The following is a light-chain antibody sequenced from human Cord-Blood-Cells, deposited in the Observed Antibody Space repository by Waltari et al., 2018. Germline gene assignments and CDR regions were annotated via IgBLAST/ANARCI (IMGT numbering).Light chain of an antibody. CDR1: QSVSSN. CDR3: QQYNNWPWT. Sequence: EIVMTQSPATLSVSPGERATLSCRARQSVSSNLAWYQQKPGQAPRLLIYGASTRATGIPARFSGSGSGTECTLTISSLQSEDFAVYYGQQYNNWPWTFGQGTKVEIK. J-gene: IGKJ1*01. CDR2: GAS. V-gene: IGKV3-15*01.